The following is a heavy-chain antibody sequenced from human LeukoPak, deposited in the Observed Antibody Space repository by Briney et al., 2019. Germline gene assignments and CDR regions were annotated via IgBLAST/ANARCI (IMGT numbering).Heavy chain of an antibody. V-gene: IGHV4-39*01. D-gene: IGHD5-12*01. J-gene: IGHJ4*02. Sequence: PSETLSLTCTVSGGSISSSSYYGGWIRQPPGKGLEWIGSNYYSRITYYNPDPKSRVTITVDASKNQFSLKLSSVTAADTAVYYCARYAVYSGYPVRRGFDYWGQGTLVTVSS. CDR2: NYYSRIT. CDR3: ARYAVYSGYPVRRGFDY. CDR1: GGSISSSSYY.